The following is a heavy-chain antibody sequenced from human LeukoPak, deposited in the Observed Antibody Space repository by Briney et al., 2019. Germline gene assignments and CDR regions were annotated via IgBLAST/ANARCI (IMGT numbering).Heavy chain of an antibody. Sequence: GGSLRLSCAASGFTFNSYAMTWVRQAPGKGLEGGSHVSGSGGITYYADSVKGRFTIFRDNSKNTLYLQMNSLRAEDTAVYHCAKGGASSPYTYIDVWGKGTTVIVSS. J-gene: IGHJ6*04. D-gene: IGHD6-6*01. V-gene: IGHV3-23*01. CDR3: AKGGASSPYTYIDV. CDR1: GFTFNSYA. CDR2: VSGSGGIT.